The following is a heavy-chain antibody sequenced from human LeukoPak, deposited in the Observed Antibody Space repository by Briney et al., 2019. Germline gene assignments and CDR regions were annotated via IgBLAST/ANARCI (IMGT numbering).Heavy chain of an antibody. CDR2: IKQDGSEK. J-gene: IGHJ4*02. D-gene: IGHD5-24*01. CDR1: GFTFSSYW. V-gene: IGHV3-7*01. CDR3: ARVRGDGYNNLNFDY. Sequence: GGSLRLSRAASGFTFSSYWMSWVRQAPGKGLEWVANIKQDGSEKYYVDSVKGRFTISRDNAKNSLYLQMNSLRAEDTAVYYCARVRGDGYNNLNFDYWGQGTLVTVSS.